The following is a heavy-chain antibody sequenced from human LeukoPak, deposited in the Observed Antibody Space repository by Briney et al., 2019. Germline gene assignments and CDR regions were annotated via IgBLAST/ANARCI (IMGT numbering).Heavy chain of an antibody. CDR1: GFTVSSYY. V-gene: IGHV3-21*01. CDR2: ISSSSSYI. Sequence: PGGSLRLSCAVSGFTVSSYYMSWVRQAPGKGLEWVSSISSSSSYIYYADSVKGRFTISRDNAKNSLYLQMNSLRAEDTAVYYCARDRTGTTPLFDYWGQGTLVTVSS. D-gene: IGHD1-1*01. CDR3: ARDRTGTTPLFDY. J-gene: IGHJ4*02.